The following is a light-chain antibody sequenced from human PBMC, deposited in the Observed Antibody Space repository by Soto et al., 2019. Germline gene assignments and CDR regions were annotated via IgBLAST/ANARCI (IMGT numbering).Light chain of an antibody. J-gene: IGKJ5*01. CDR2: ATS. CDR3: QHRSIWPVS. V-gene: IGKV3D-15*01. CDR1: QSVSNK. Sequence: EIVLTQSPATLSVSPGETVSLSCRASQSVSNKLAWFQQKPGQAPRLLMSATSTRATGIPARFSGSGSGTEFTLTVSSLQSEDFGVYYCQHRSIWPVSFGQGTRLEIK.